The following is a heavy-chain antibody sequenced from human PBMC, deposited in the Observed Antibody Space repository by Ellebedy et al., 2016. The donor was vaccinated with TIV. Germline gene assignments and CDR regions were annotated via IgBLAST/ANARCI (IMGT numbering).Heavy chain of an antibody. V-gene: IGHV4-34*01. CDR2: INHSGST. CDR3: ELLWFGELAQDY. D-gene: IGHD3-10*01. CDR1: GGSFSGYY. J-gene: IGHJ4*02. Sequence: SETLSLTXAVYGGSFSGYYWSWIRQPPGKGLEWIGEINHSGSTNYNPSLKSRVTISVDTSKNQFSLKLSSVTAADTAVYYCELLWFGELAQDYWGQGTLVTVSS.